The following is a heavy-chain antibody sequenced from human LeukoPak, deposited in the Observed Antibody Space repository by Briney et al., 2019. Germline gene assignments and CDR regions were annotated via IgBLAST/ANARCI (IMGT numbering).Heavy chain of an antibody. CDR1: GFTFSSYA. J-gene: IGHJ4*02. CDR2: ISGSGGST. Sequence: GGSLRLSCAASGFTFSSYAMSWVRQAPGKGLEWVSAISGSGGSTYYADSVKGRFTISRDNSKNTLYLQMNSLRAEDTAVYYCAKLRKGSLVVPGDPFDYWGQGTLVTVSS. V-gene: IGHV3-23*01. CDR3: AKLRKGSLVVPGDPFDY. D-gene: IGHD2-15*01.